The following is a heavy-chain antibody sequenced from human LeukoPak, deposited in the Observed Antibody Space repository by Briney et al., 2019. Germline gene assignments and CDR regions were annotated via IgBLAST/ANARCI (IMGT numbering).Heavy chain of an antibody. V-gene: IGHV3-30*04. CDR1: GFTFSSYA. Sequence: GRSLRLSCAASGFTFSSYAMHWVRQAPGKGLEWVAVISYDGSNKYYADSVKGRFTVSRDNSKNTLYVQMSSLRADDTAVYYCAKEAIAATGTGWFDPWGQGTLVTVSS. CDR2: ISYDGSNK. CDR3: AKEAIAATGTGWFDP. D-gene: IGHD6-13*01. J-gene: IGHJ5*02.